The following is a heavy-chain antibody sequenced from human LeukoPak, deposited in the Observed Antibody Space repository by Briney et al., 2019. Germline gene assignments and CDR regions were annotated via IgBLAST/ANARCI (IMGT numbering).Heavy chain of an antibody. CDR2: IRYDGSKR. J-gene: IGHJ3*02. CDR3: ARDTALDI. V-gene: IGHV3-30*02. CDR1: GFTFSTYG. Sequence: GGSLRLSCAAPGFTFSTYGIHWVRQAPGKGLEWVAFIRYDGSKRYYADSVKGRFTISRDNSKNTVYLQMNSLRAEDTAVYYCARDTALDIWGQGTMVTVSS.